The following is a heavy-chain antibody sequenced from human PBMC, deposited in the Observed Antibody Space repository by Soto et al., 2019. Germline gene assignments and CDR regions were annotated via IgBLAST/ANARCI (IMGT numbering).Heavy chain of an antibody. CDR2: ISWDGGST. CDR3: ATNLGSSSSYYYGMDV. V-gene: IGHV3-43*01. Sequence: PGGSLRLSCAASGFTFDDYTMHWVRQAPGKGLEWVSLISWDGGSTYYADSVKGRFTISRDNSKNSLYLQMNSLRTEDTALYYCATNLGSSSSYYYGMDVWGQGTTVTVSS. CDR1: GFTFDDYT. D-gene: IGHD6-6*01. J-gene: IGHJ6*02.